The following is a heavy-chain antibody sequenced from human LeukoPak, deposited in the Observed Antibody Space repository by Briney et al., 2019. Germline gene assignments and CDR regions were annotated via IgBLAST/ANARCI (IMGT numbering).Heavy chain of an antibody. D-gene: IGHD3-10*01. J-gene: IGHJ4*02. Sequence: PSETLSLTCSISGDSIRRNYWSWIRQPPGKGLEWIGYIHYSGNTNYNPSLKSRVSISVDTSKNQFSLKLTSVTAADTAVYYCATYRSGTHYNSYYFDDWGQGTLVTLSS. V-gene: IGHV4-59*08. CDR3: ATYRSGTHYNSYYFDD. CDR1: GDSIRRNY. CDR2: IHYSGNT.